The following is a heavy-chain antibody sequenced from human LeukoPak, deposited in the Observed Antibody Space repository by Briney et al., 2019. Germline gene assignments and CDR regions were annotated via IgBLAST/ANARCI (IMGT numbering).Heavy chain of an antibody. Sequence: ASVKVSCKASGYSFTDKYMHWVRQAPGQGLEWMGWINPNSGGTNYAQKFQGRVTMTTDTSMSTAYMELSRLTSDDTAVYYCARAGGRSWFDPWGQRTLVTVSP. CDR1: GYSFTDKY. CDR2: INPNSGGT. J-gene: IGHJ5*02. V-gene: IGHV1-2*02. CDR3: ARAGGRSWFDP.